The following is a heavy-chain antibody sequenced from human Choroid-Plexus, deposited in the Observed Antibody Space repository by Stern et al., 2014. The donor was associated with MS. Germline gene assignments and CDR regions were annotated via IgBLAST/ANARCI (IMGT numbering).Heavy chain of an antibody. CDR3: ARDQRGITIFGVVTDYYYLGMDV. CDR2: INPNTGGT. J-gene: IGHJ6*02. CDR1: GYIFTGYY. V-gene: IGHV1-2*02. Sequence: QVQLVQSGAEVKKPGASVKVSCKTSGYIFTGYYIHWVRQAPGQGLEWMAWINPNTGGTKYEKKFQGRVTMSRDTSISTAYVELSSLTSDDTAVYYCARDQRGITIFGVVTDYYYLGMDVWGQGTTVTVSS. D-gene: IGHD3-3*01.